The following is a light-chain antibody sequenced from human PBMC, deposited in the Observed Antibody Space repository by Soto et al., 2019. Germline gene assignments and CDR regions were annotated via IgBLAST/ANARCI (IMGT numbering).Light chain of an antibody. V-gene: IGKV1-39*01. CDR1: QSISSY. Sequence: DIHITHSPSSLSSSVGYIFTITCRSSQSISSYLNWFQQKPGKAPKLLIYDASSLESGVPSRFSGSGSGTDFTLTISSLQPEDFATYYCQHADSFPLITFGQGTRLEIK. CDR3: QHADSFPLIT. J-gene: IGKJ5*01. CDR2: DAS.